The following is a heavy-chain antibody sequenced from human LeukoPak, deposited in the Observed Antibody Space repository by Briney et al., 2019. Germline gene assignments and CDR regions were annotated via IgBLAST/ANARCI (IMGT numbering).Heavy chain of an antibody. J-gene: IGHJ4*02. D-gene: IGHD3-3*01. CDR1: GYTFTSYY. Sequence: ASVKVSCKASGYTFTSYYMHWVRQAPGQGLEWMGIINPSGGSTSYAQKFQGRVTMTRDTSTSTVYMELSSLRSEDTAVYYCARDKGVPTTPYYDFWSGEKGAEVYFDYWGQGTLVTVSS. CDR2: INPSGGST. V-gene: IGHV1-46*01. CDR3: ARDKGVPTTPYYDFWSGEKGAEVYFDY.